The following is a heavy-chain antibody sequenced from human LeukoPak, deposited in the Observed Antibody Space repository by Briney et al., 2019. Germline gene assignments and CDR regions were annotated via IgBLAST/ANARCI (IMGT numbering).Heavy chain of an antibody. CDR2: INPNSGGT. V-gene: IGHV1-2*02. Sequence: EASVKVSCKASGYTFTGYYMHWVRQAPGQGLEWMGWINPNSGGTNYAQEFQGRVTMTRDTSISTAYMGLSRLRSDDTAVYYCARVIAAQDIWGQGTMVTVSS. J-gene: IGHJ3*02. D-gene: IGHD6-6*01. CDR3: ARVIAAQDI. CDR1: GYTFTGYY.